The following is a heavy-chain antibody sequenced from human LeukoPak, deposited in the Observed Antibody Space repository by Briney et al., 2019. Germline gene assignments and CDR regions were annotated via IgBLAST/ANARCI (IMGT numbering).Heavy chain of an antibody. CDR2: MYLSGTD. V-gene: IGHV4-4*02. J-gene: IGHJ6*02. D-gene: IGHD5-18*01. CDR1: GGSISSVNL. CDR3: ARGGTAMVFDYYYYYGMDV. Sequence: PSETLSLTCAVSGGSISSVNLWSWVRQPPGQGLEWVGEMYLSGTDTYNPSLRGRVTISLDRSKNQLSLRLRSVTAADTAVYYCARGGTAMVFDYYYYYGMDVWGQGTTVTVSS.